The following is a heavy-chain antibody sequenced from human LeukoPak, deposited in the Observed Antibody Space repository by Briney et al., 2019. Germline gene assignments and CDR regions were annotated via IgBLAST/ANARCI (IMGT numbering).Heavy chain of an antibody. CDR2: IIPIFGTA. J-gene: IGHJ6*03. Sequence: SVKVSCKASGGTFSSYAISWVRQAPGQGLEWMGGIIPIFGTANYAQKFQGRVTITADKSTSTAYMELSSLRSEDTAVYYCASSLYCSSTSCDGPYYYYYYMDVWGKGTTVTVSS. CDR1: GGTFSSYA. D-gene: IGHD2-2*01. CDR3: ASSLYCSSTSCDGPYYYYYYMDV. V-gene: IGHV1-69*06.